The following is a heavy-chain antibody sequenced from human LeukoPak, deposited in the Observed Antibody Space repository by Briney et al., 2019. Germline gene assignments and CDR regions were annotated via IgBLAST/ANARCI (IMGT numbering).Heavy chain of an antibody. D-gene: IGHD4-11*01. CDR1: GYTFTCYY. V-gene: IGHV1-69*13. CDR3: ANWAPYSPSQVDY. Sequence: SVKVSCKASGYTFTCYYMHWVRQAPGQGLEWMGGIIPIFHTPNYAQKFQGRVTIAADESTSTAYMEPSSLRSEDTAVYYCANWAPYSPSQVDYWGQGTLVTVSS. CDR2: IIPIFHTP. J-gene: IGHJ4*02.